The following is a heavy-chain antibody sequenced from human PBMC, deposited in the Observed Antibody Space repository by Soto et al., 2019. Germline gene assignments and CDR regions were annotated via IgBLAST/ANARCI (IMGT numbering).Heavy chain of an antibody. V-gene: IGHV5-51*01. CDR1: GYIFTNYW. CDR3: VRQYNFDY. CDR2: IYPGDSHP. D-gene: IGHD5-12*01. J-gene: IGHJ4*02. Sequence: GESLKISCKGSGYIFTNYWIGWVRQMPGKGLEWVGIIYPGDSHPTYNPSFQGQVTISADKSISTAYLQWSSLRASDTAMYYCVRQYNFDYWGQGTLVTVS.